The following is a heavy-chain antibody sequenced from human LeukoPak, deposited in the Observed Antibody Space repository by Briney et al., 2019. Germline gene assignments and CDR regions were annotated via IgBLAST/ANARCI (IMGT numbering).Heavy chain of an antibody. CDR1: GYSISSGYY. V-gene: IGHV4-38-2*02. CDR2: IYHSGST. D-gene: IGHD3-10*01. Sequence: SETLSLTCTVSGYSISSGYYWGWIRQPPGKGLEWIGSIYHSGSTYYNPSLKSRVTISVDTSKNQFSLKLSSVTAADTAVYYCARDGFGELVDYWGQGTLVTVSS. J-gene: IGHJ4*02. CDR3: ARDGFGELVDY.